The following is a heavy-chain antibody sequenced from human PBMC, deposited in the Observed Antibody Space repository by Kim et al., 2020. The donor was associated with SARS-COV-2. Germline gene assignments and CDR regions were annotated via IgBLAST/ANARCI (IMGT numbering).Heavy chain of an antibody. CDR2: ISSSSSYI. V-gene: IGHV3-21*01. CDR1: GFTFSSYS. D-gene: IGHD3-10*01. J-gene: IGHJ4*02. Sequence: GGSLRLSCAASGFTFSSYSMNWVRQAPGKGLEWVSSISSSSSYIYYADSVKGRFTISRDNAKNSLYRQMNSLRAEDTAVYYCARDLGGGYYGSGSYDGYWGQGTLVTVSS. CDR3: ARDLGGGYYGSGSYDGY.